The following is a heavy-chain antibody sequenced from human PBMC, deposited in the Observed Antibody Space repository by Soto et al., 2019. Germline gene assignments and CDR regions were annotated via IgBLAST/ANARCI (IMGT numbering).Heavy chain of an antibody. Sequence: QVQLVQSGAEVKKPGASVKVSCKASGYTFTSYGISWVRQAPGQGLEWMGWISAYNGNTNYAQKLQGRVTMTTDTSTSTAYMELRSLRSDDTAVYYCARVHFAPMIEVVITIDYWGQGTLVAVSS. CDR3: ARVHFAPMIEVVITIDY. CDR2: ISAYNGNT. CDR1: GYTFTSYG. J-gene: IGHJ4*02. V-gene: IGHV1-18*01. D-gene: IGHD3-22*01.